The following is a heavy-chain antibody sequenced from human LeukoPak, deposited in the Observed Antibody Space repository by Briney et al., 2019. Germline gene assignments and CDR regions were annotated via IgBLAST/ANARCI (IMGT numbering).Heavy chain of an antibody. J-gene: IGHJ4*02. D-gene: IGHD6-13*01. CDR2: IYSGGST. CDR3: AKGGIAAAPRRFDY. CDR1: GFTVSSNY. Sequence: GGSLRLSCAASGFTVSSNYMSWVRQAPGKGLEWVSVIYSGGSTYYADSVKGRFTISRDNSKNTLYLQMNSLRAEDTAVYYCAKGGIAAAPRRFDYWGQGTLVTVSS. V-gene: IGHV3-53*01.